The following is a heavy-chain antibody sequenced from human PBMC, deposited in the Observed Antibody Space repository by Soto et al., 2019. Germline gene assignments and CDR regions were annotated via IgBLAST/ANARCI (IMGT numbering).Heavy chain of an antibody. Sequence: QVQLQQWGAGLLKPSETLSLTCAVYGGSFSGYYWSWIRQPPGKGLEWIGEINHSGSTNYNPSLNSRVTISVDTSKNQFSLKLSSVTAADTAVYYCARGLRWELLRWFDPWGQGTLVTVSS. J-gene: IGHJ5*02. CDR2: INHSGST. V-gene: IGHV4-34*01. CDR1: GGSFSGYY. D-gene: IGHD1-26*01. CDR3: ARGLRWELLRWFDP.